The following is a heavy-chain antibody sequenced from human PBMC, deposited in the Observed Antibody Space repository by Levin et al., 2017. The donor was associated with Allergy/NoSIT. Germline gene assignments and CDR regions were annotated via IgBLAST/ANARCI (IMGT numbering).Heavy chain of an antibody. Sequence: LAGGSLRLSCVASEFTFSSHWMYWVRQAPGKGLVWVSDINEDGSSKRYADSVKGRFTVSRDNAKNTLFLEMNSLRAEDTAVYYCARDKRFTGRDGGFDYWGQGTLVIVSS. D-gene: IGHD1-1*01. CDR2: INEDGSSK. CDR1: EFTFSSHW. V-gene: IGHV3-74*01. J-gene: IGHJ4*02. CDR3: ARDKRFTGRDGGFDY.